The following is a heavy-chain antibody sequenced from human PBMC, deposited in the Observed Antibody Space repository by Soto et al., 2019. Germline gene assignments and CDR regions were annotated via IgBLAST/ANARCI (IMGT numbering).Heavy chain of an antibody. Sequence: ETLSLTCTVSGGSVSSGSYYWSWIRQPPGKGLEWIGYIYYSGSTNYNPSLKSRVTISVDTSKNQFSLKLSSVTAADTAVYYCARDRESDYYYYGMDVWGQGTTVTVSS. CDR2: IYYSGST. J-gene: IGHJ6*02. V-gene: IGHV4-61*01. CDR3: ARDRESDYYYYGMDV. D-gene: IGHD1-26*01. CDR1: GGSVSSGSYY.